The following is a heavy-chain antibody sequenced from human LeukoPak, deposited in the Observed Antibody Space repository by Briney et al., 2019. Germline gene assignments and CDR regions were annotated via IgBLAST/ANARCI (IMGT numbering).Heavy chain of an antibody. CDR3: ARGLTVTTADY. D-gene: IGHD4-17*01. J-gene: IGHJ4*02. CDR1: GGSISSYY. CDR2: IYYSGST. Sequence: PSETLSLTCTISGGSISSYYWSWIRQPPGKGLEWIGYIYYSGSTNYNPSLRSRVTISVDTSKNQFSLKLSSVTAADTAVYYCARGLTVTTADYWGQGTLVTVSS. V-gene: IGHV4-59*01.